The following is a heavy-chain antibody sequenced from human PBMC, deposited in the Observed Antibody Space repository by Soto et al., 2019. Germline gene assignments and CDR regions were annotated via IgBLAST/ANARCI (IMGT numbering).Heavy chain of an antibody. Sequence: ASVKVSCKASGYTFTNYGISWVRQAPGQGLEWMGWISPYNGNTNYAQKFQGRVTMTTDTSTSTAYMELRSLRSDDTAVYYCAREPYYYDSSGYSEYWGQGTMVTVSS. CDR1: GYTFTNYG. CDR2: ISPYNGNT. D-gene: IGHD3-22*01. CDR3: AREPYYYDSSGYSEY. J-gene: IGHJ4*02. V-gene: IGHV1-18*01.